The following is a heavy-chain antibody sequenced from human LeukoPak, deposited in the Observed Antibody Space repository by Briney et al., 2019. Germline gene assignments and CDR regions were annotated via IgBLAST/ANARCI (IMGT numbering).Heavy chain of an antibody. Sequence: GGSLRLSCAASGFTFSSYGMHWVRQAPGKGLEWVAFIRYDGSNKYYADSVKGRFTISRDNSKNTLYLQMNSLRAEDTAVYYCAKEAEPYYYDVKTFDYWGQGTLVTVSS. J-gene: IGHJ4*02. V-gene: IGHV3-30*02. CDR2: IRYDGSNK. CDR1: GFTFSSYG. D-gene: IGHD3-22*01. CDR3: AKEAEPYYYDVKTFDY.